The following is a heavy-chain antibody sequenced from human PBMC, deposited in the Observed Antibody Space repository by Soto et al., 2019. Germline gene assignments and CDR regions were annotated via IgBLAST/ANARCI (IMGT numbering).Heavy chain of an antibody. J-gene: IGHJ4*02. D-gene: IGHD3-22*01. V-gene: IGHV4-39*01. Sequence: SETLSLTCTVSGGSINSNNYYWAWIRQPPGKGLAWIASIYYDGSTYYNPSLKSRVSISVDTSKNQFSLKLNSVTAADTAVYYCARGIATIVVVERDAPDKYYLDSWGQGTLVTVSS. CDR1: GGSINSNNYY. CDR3: ARGIATIVVVERDAPDKYYLDS. CDR2: IYYDGST.